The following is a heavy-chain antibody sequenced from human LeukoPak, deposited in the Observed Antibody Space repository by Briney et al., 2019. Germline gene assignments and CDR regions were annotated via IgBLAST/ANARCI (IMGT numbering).Heavy chain of an antibody. Sequence: SETLSLTCAVYGGSFSGYYWSWIRQPPGKGLEWIGEINHSGSTNYNPSLKSRVTISVDTSKNQFSLKLSSVTAADRGVYYCARQTGSGLFILPGGQGTLVTVSS. CDR1: GGSFSGYY. J-gene: IGHJ4*02. CDR2: INHSGST. V-gene: IGHV4-34*01. CDR3: ARQTGSGLFILP. D-gene: IGHD3/OR15-3a*01.